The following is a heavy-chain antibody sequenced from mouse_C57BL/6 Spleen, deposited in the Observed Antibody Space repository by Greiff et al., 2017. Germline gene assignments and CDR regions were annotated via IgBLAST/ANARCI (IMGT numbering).Heavy chain of an antibody. J-gene: IGHJ2*01. D-gene: IGHD2-1*01. CDR2: INPSNGGT. V-gene: IGHV1-53*01. Sequence: QVQLKQPGTELVKPGASVKLSCKASGYTFTSYSMHWVKQRPGQGLEWIGNINPSNGGTNYNEKFKSKATLTVDKSSSTAYMQLSSLTSEDTAVYDCARSDYYGNYEEVFDYWGQGTTLTVSS. CDR3: ARSDYYGNYEEVFDY. CDR1: GYTFTSYS.